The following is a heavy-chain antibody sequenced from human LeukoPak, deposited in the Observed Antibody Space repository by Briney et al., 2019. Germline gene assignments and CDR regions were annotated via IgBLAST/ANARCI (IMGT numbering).Heavy chain of an antibody. J-gene: IGHJ4*02. Sequence: GESLKIFCKGSGYSFPTYWIAWVRQMPGKGLEWMGIIYPDESNIRYSPSFQGQVTISADKSISTAYLQWSSLKASDTAMYYCARPPSRGYSSSFEYWGQGTLVTVSS. CDR1: GYSFPTYW. CDR3: ARPPSRGYSSSFEY. D-gene: IGHD2-2*03. CDR2: IYPDESNI. V-gene: IGHV5-51*01.